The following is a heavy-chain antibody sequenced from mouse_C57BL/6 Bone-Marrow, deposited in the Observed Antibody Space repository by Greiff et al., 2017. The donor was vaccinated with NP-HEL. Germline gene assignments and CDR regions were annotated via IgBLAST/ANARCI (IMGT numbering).Heavy chain of an antibody. V-gene: IGHV5-17*01. D-gene: IGHD1-1*01. J-gene: IGHJ4*01. CDR2: ISSGSSTI. CDR1: GFTFSDYG. Sequence: EVQLQESGGGLVKPGGSLKLSCAASGFTFSDYGMHWVRQAPEKGLEWVAYISSGSSTIYYADTVKGRFTISRDNAKNTLFLQMTSLRSEDTAMYYCARDGSSHYYAMDYWGQGTSVTVSS. CDR3: ARDGSSHYYAMDY.